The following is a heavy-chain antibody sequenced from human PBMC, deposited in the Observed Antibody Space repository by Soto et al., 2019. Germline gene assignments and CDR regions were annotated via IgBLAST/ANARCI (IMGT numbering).Heavy chain of an antibody. Sequence: QVQLVQSGAEVRKPGASVKLSCKASGYTFTNYAITWVRRAPGQGLEWMGWINVYNYDINYAQRFQDRVSMTTDTSTSTAYMELRGLRSDDTAVYFCARDSNPFGVVIRKPGAHNYGMDVWGQGTTVTVSS. CDR3: ARDSNPFGVVIRKPGAHNYGMDV. V-gene: IGHV1-18*04. CDR1: GYTFTNYA. D-gene: IGHD3-3*01. CDR2: INVYNYDI. J-gene: IGHJ6*02.